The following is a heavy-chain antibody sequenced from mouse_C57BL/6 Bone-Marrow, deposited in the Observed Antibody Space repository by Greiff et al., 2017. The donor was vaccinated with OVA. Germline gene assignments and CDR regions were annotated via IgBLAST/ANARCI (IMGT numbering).Heavy chain of an antibody. CDR2: ISSGGSYT. V-gene: IGHV5-6*01. CDR1: GFTFSSYG. J-gene: IGHJ4*01. Sequence: EVQGVESGGDLVKPGGSLKLSCAASGFTFSSYGMSWVRQTPDKRLEWVATISSGGSYTYYPDSVKGRFTISRDNAKNTLYLQMSSLKSEDTAMYYCARQHLYAMDYWGQGTSVTVSS. CDR3: ARQHLYAMDY.